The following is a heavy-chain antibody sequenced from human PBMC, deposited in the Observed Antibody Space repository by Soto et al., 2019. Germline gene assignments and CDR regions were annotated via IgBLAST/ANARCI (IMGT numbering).Heavy chain of an antibody. V-gene: IGHV3-23*01. D-gene: IGHD1-26*01. CDR1: GFTFSSYG. CDR2: ISGSGGST. CDR3: ARDPGNFDC. J-gene: IGHJ4*02. Sequence: VGFLRLSCAASGFTFSSYGRSWVRQAPGKGLEWVSGISGSGGSTYYADSVKGRFTISRDNSKNTLYLQMNSLRAEDTAVYYCARDPGNFDCWGQGTLVTVSS.